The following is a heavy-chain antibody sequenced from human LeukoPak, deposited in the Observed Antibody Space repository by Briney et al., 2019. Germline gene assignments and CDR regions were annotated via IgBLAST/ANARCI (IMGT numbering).Heavy chain of an antibody. D-gene: IGHD6-19*01. CDR2: IKQDGSEK. V-gene: IGHV3-7*03. CDR1: GFTFSTSW. Sequence: GGSLRLSCAASGFTFSTSWMHWVRQAPGKGPEWVANIKQDGSEKYYVDSVKGRFTISRDNSKNSLYLQMNSLRTEDTALYYCAKDGSHSSGWYNYWGQGTLVTVSS. J-gene: IGHJ4*02. CDR3: AKDGSHSSGWYNY.